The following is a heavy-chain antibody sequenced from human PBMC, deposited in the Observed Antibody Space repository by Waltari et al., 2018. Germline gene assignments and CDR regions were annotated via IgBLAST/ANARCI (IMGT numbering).Heavy chain of an antibody. CDR1: GGTFSSYA. V-gene: IGHV1-69*01. CDR2: IIPICGTA. J-gene: IGHJ4*02. CDR3: ARATEYSSSSGPFCFDY. Sequence: QLVQSGAEVKKPRSSEKVSCKASGGTFSSYAISWVRQAPGQGLEWMGGIIPICGTANYAKKFQGRVTITADEPTGTAYMELSSLRSEDTAVYYCARATEYSSSSGPFCFDYWGQGTLVTVSS. D-gene: IGHD6-6*01.